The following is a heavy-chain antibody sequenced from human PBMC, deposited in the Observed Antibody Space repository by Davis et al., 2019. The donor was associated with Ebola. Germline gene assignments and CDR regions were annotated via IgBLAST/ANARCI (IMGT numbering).Heavy chain of an antibody. CDR2: ISGSGGST. V-gene: IGHV3-23*01. D-gene: IGHD6-6*01. CDR3: AKGGQFVYFSSWGP. Sequence: GESLKISCAASGFTFSSYAMSWVRQAPGKGLEWVSAISGSGGSTYYADSVKGRFTISRDNSKNTLFLQMNSLRVEDTAVYYCAKGGQFVYFSSWGPWGQGTLVSVSS. J-gene: IGHJ4*02. CDR1: GFTFSSYA.